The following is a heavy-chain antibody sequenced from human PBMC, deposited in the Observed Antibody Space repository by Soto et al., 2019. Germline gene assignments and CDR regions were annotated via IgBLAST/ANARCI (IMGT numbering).Heavy chain of an antibody. D-gene: IGHD3-10*01. CDR2: ISPHKDNT. CDR3: ASDLDGSGSYYTKY. V-gene: IGHV1-18*01. Sequence: ASVKVSCKTSGYTFSSIGISWVRQAPGQGLEWMGWISPHKDNTYYAQRLQGRVTMTTDTSTSTAYMELRSLRSDDTAVYFCASDLDGSGSYYTKYWGQGTLVTVSS. J-gene: IGHJ4*02. CDR1: GYTFSSIG.